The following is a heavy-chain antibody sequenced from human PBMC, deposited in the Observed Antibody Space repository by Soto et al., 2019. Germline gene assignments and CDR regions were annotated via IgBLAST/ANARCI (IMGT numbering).Heavy chain of an antibody. CDR1: GGTFSSYA. Sequence: SVKVSCKASGGTFSSYAISWVRQAPGQGLEWMGGIIPIFGTANYAQKFQGRVTITADESTSTAYMELGSLRSEDTAVYYCARARYSYGLREYYYYYYGMDVWGQGTTVTVSS. D-gene: IGHD5-18*01. V-gene: IGHV1-69*13. CDR3: ARARYSYGLREYYYYYYGMDV. CDR2: IIPIFGTA. J-gene: IGHJ6*02.